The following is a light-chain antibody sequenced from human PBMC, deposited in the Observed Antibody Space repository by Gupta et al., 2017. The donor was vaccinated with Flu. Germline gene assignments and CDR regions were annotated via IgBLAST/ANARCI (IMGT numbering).Light chain of an antibody. CDR3: QQRSGLPMYT. CDR2: DAS. CDR1: QSVNIY. Sequence: EIVLTQSPATLSLSPGDRAILSCRASQSVNIYLACYQQKPGQPPSLLMFDASKRAAGIPDRFSGSGSGTDFTLTISTLEPEDFAVYYCQQRSGLPMYTFGQGTKLE. J-gene: IGKJ2*01. V-gene: IGKV3-11*01.